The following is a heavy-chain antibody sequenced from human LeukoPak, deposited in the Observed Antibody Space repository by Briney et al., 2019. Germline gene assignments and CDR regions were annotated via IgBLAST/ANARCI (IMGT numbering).Heavy chain of an antibody. CDR1: GFTFSSYW. Sequence: PGGSLRLSCAASGFTFSSYWMHWVRQAPWKGLVWVSRINSDGSNTNYADSVKGRFTISRDNAKNSLYLQMNSLRAEDTAVYYCARAKDYYDSSGYLYWGQGTLVTVSS. J-gene: IGHJ4*02. D-gene: IGHD3-22*01. CDR2: INSDGSNT. CDR3: ARAKDYYDSSGYLY. V-gene: IGHV3-74*01.